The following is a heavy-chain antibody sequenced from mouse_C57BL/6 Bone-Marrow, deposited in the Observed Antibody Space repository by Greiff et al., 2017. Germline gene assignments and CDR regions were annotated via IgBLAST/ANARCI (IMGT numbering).Heavy chain of an antibody. CDR2: ISSGGSYT. CDR3: ARQSYSFAY. D-gene: IGHD2-10*01. J-gene: IGHJ3*01. V-gene: IGHV5-6*01. CDR1: GFTFSSYG. Sequence: EVQLQESGGDLVKPGGSLKLSCAASGFTFSSYGMSWVRQTPDKRLEWVATISSGGSYTYYPASVKGRFTISRDNAKNTLYLQISSLKSEDTAVYYCARQSYSFAYWGQGTLVTGSA.